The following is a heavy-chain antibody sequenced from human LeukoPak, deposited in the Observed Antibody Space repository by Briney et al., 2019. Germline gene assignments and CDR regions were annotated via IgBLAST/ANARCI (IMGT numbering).Heavy chain of an antibody. CDR3: ATRPGQWLDYFDY. Sequence: GGSLRLSCAASGFTFSSYSMNWVRQAPGKGLEWVSSISSSSSTIYYADSVKGRFTISRDNAKNSLYLQMNSLRAEDTAVYYCATRPGQWLDYFDYWGQGTLVTVSS. J-gene: IGHJ4*02. V-gene: IGHV3-48*01. D-gene: IGHD6-19*01. CDR1: GFTFSSYS. CDR2: ISSSSSTI.